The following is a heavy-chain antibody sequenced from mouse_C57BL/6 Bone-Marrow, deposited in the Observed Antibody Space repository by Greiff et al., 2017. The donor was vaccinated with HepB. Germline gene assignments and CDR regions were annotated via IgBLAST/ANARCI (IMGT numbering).Heavy chain of an antibody. CDR2: IDPSDSYT. CDR1: GYTFTSYW. J-gene: IGHJ3*01. D-gene: IGHD3-2*02. CDR3: ARGAGSSGYGFAY. V-gene: IGHV1-59*01. Sequence: QVQLQQPGAELVRPGTSVKLSCKASGYTFTSYWMHWVKQRPGQGLEWIGVIDPSDSYTNYNQKFKGKATLTVDTSSSTAYMQLSSLTSEDSAVYYCARGAGSSGYGFAYWGQGTLVTVSA.